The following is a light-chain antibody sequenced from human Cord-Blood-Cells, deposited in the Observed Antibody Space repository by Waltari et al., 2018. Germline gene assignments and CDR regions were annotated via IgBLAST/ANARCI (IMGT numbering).Light chain of an antibody. J-gene: IGKJ1*01. V-gene: IGKV1-39*01. CDR3: QQSYSTPPT. CDR1: QSISSY. CDR2: AAS. Sequence: EIQMTQSPSSLSGSGGDTVTITCRASQSISSYLNWYQQKPGKAPKLLIYAASSLQSGVPSRFSGSGSGTDFTLTISSLQPEDFATYYCQQSYSTPPTFGQGTKVEIK.